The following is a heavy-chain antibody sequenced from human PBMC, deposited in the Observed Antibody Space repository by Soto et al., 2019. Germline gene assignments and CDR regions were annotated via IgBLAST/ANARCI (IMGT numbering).Heavy chain of an antibody. V-gene: IGHV4-59*08. D-gene: IGHD3-16*01. CDR1: GGSICSYH. J-gene: IGHJ4*02. CDR3: ARHSSPPGIIFDY. CDR2: IYYSGST. Sequence: SETLSLTCTVSGGSICSYHRSWIRQPPGKGLEWIGYIYYSGSTNYNPSLKSRVSISLDTSKNQFSLKLSSVAAADTAVYYCARHSSPPGIIFDYWGQGTLVTVSS.